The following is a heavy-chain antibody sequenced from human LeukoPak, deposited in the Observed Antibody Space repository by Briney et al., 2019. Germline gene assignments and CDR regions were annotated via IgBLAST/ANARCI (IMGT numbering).Heavy chain of an antibody. V-gene: IGHV3-33*01. CDR3: TRESSVGFGELFNFDY. CDR1: GFTFSSYG. D-gene: IGHD3-10*01. J-gene: IGHJ4*02. Sequence: GGSLRLSCAASGFTFSSYGMHWVRQAPGKGLEWVAVIWYDGSNKYYADSVKGRFTISRDNSKNTLYLQMNSLRAEDTAVYYCTRESSVGFGELFNFDYWGQGTLVTVSS. CDR2: IWYDGSNK.